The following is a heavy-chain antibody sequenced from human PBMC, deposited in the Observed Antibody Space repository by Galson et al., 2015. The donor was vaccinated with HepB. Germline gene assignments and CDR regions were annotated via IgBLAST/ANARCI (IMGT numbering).Heavy chain of an antibody. CDR2: ISSSSSYI. CDR1: GFTFSSYS. Sequence: SLRLSCAASGFTFSSYSMNWVRQAPGKGLEWVSSISSSSSYIYCADSVKGRFTISRDNAKNSLYLQMNSLRAEDTAVHYCARDRGGYSYGRTSHPLDYWGQGTLVTVSS. V-gene: IGHV3-21*01. J-gene: IGHJ4*02. D-gene: IGHD5-18*01. CDR3: ARDRGGYSYGRTSHPLDY.